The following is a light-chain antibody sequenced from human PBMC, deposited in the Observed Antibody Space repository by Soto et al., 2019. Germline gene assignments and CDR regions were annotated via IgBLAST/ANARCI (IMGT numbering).Light chain of an antibody. CDR3: AAWDDSLNGPV. CDR2: AAS. J-gene: IGLJ2*01. V-gene: IGLV2-14*01. Sequence: QSALTQPASVSGSPGQSITISCTGTSSDIGDYNYVSWYQHHPGNAPKLIIYAASNRPPGVSNRFSGSKSGNTASLTISGLQAEDEAEYYCAAWDDSLNGPVFGGGTKLTVL. CDR1: SSDIGDYNY.